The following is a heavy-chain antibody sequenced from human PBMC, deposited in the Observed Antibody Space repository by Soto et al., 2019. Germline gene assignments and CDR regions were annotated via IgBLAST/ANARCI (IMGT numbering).Heavy chain of an antibody. J-gene: IGHJ4*02. Sequence: GESLKISCKGSGYSFAGYWITWVRQKPGKGLEWMGRIDPSDSQTYYSPSFRGHVTITATKSITTVFLQWSSLRASDTAMYYCARQIYDSDTGPNFQYYFDSWGQGTPVTVSS. CDR1: GYSFAGYW. V-gene: IGHV5-10-1*01. D-gene: IGHD3-22*01. CDR2: IDPSDSQT. CDR3: ARQIYDSDTGPNFQYYFDS.